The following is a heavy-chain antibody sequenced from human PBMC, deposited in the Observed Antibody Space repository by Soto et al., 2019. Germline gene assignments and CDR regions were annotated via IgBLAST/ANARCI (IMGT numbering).Heavy chain of an antibody. CDR3: ASSYGSGYRAFDY. D-gene: IGHD3-10*01. CDR2: VNPIVSMS. V-gene: IGHV1-69*02. Sequence: QVQLVQSGAEVKRPGSSVKVSCKASGDTFNFYSINLVRQSPGLGLEWIGRVNPIVSMSNYAQKFQGRVTMPADKSTSKAYMELSSLRSEDTAIYYCASSYGSGYRAFDYWGQGALVTVSS. CDR1: GDTFNFYS. J-gene: IGHJ4*02.